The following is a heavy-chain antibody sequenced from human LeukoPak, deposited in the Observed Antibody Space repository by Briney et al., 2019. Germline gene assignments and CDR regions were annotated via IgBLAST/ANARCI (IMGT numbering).Heavy chain of an antibody. CDR2: ISSSSSYI. V-gene: IGHV3-21*01. CDR3: AREGRVSSSWYVDY. Sequence: GGSLRLSCAASGFTFSSYSMNWVRQAPGKGLEWVSSISSSSSYIYYADSVKGRFPISRDNTKHSLYLQIHSLRAADTAVYYRAREGRVSSSWYVDYWGEGTLVTVSS. D-gene: IGHD6-13*01. J-gene: IGHJ4*02. CDR1: GFTFSSYS.